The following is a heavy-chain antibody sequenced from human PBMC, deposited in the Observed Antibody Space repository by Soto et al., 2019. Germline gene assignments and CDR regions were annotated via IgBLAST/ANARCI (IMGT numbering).Heavy chain of an antibody. Sequence: WWSLRLSCAASGFSFRSYAMGWVRQAPGKGLNWVSSISAGGDGTYYADSVKGRFTISRDNSKNTVYLQMTSLRADDTAVYYCAKELAWELKPDAFEICSQGTTVTVSS. CDR3: AKELAWELKPDAFEI. V-gene: IGHV3-23*01. D-gene: IGHD1-26*01. J-gene: IGHJ3*02. CDR2: ISAGGDGT. CDR1: GFSFRSYA.